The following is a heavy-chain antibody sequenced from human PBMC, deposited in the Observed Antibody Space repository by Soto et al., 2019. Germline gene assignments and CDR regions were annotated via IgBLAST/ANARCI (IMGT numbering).Heavy chain of an antibody. CDR2: MSYDGGNK. D-gene: IGHD3-9*01. V-gene: IGHV3-30-3*01. CDR3: ARGGDYNVLTHLGYFDY. Sequence: GGSLRLSCAASGFTFSSYGIHWVRQAPGKGLEWVTVMSYDGGNKYYADSVKGRFTISRDNSKNTVYLQMNSLRPEDTAAYYCARGGDYNVLTHLGYFDYWGQGTPVTVSS. CDR1: GFTFSSYG. J-gene: IGHJ4*02.